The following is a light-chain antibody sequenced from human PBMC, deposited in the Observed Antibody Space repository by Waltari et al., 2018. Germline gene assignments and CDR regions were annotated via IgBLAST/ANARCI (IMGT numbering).Light chain of an antibody. Sequence: IVMTQSPLSLPVTPCEPASISCRSSQSLLHSNGYNYLDWYLQKPGQSPQLLIYLGSNRASGVPDRFSGSGSGTDFTLKISRVEAEDVGVYYCMQALQTPWTFGQGTKVEIK. CDR3: MQALQTPWT. J-gene: IGKJ1*01. CDR1: QSLLHSNGYNY. CDR2: LGS. V-gene: IGKV2-28*01.